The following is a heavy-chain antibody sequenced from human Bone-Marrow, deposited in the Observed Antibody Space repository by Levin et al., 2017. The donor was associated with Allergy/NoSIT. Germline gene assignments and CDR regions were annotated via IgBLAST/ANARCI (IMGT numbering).Heavy chain of an antibody. V-gene: IGHV3-9*01. CDR3: AKDNFRSPTVTSFDY. Sequence: GGSLRLSCAASGFTFDDYAMHWVRQAPGKGLEWVSGISWNSGSIGYADSVKGRFTISRDNAKNSLYLQMNSLRAEDTALYYCAKDNFRSPTVTSFDYWGQGTLVTVSS. CDR1: GFTFDDYA. CDR2: ISWNSGSI. J-gene: IGHJ4*02. D-gene: IGHD4-17*01.